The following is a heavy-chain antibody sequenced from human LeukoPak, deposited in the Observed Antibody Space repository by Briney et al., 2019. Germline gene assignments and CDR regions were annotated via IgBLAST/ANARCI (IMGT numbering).Heavy chain of an antibody. V-gene: IGHV1-2*02. CDR3: ARDPDSYDYVWGSYRPHAFDI. J-gene: IGHJ3*02. D-gene: IGHD3-16*02. Sequence: EASVKVSCKASGYTFTGYYMHWVRQAPGQGLEWMGWINPNSGGTNYAQKFQGRVTMTRDTSISTACMELSRLRSDDTAVYYCARDPDSYDYVWGSYRPHAFDIWGQGTMVTVSS. CDR2: INPNSGGT. CDR1: GYTFTGYY.